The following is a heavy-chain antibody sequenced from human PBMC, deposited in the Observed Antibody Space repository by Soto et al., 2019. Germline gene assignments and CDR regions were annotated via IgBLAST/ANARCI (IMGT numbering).Heavy chain of an antibody. D-gene: IGHD6-13*01. CDR1: GGSVSSSRYF. CDR2: VYFDGST. J-gene: IGHJ6*04. CDR3: AGHPIAAAPGNRHVDV. Sequence: QLQLQESRPGLVKPSETLSLDCTVSGGSVSSSRYFWGWIRQPPGKGLEWIGSVYFDGSTYYSASLKSRVTISVDTAKNQFSLKLISVTAADTAVYYCAGHPIAAAPGNRHVDVWGIGTTVTVSS. V-gene: IGHV4-39*01.